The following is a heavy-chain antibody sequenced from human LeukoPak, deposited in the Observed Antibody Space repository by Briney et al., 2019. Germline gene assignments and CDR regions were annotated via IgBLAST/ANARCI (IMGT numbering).Heavy chain of an antibody. CDR3: ARVAQGATTENYFYYYMDV. J-gene: IGHJ6*03. CDR1: GFTVSSNY. CDR2: IYSGGST. V-gene: IGHV3-66*01. Sequence: GGSLRLSCAASGFTVSSNYMSWVRQAPGKGLEWVSVIYSGGSTYYADSVKGRFTISRDNAKNSLFLQMSSLRVEDTAVYYCARVAQGATTENYFYYYMDVWGKGTTVTVSS. D-gene: IGHD4-11*01.